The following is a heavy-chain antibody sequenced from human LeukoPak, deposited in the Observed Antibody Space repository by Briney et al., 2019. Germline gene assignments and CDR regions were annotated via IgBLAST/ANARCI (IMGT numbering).Heavy chain of an antibody. CDR3: ARQGPSAGTTFRSALLYYFDY. CDR2: IYPGDSDT. J-gene: IGHJ4*02. Sequence: GESLKISCKGSGYSFTSYWIGWVRQMPGKGLEWMGIIYPGDSDTRYSPSFQGQVTISADKSISTAYLQWSSLKASDTAMYYCARQGPSAGTTFRSALLYYFDYWGQGTLVTVSS. V-gene: IGHV5-51*01. D-gene: IGHD1-7*01. CDR1: GYSFTSYW.